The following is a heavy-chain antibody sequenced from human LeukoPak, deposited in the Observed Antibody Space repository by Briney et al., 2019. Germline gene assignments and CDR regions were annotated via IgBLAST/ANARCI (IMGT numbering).Heavy chain of an antibody. J-gene: IGHJ4*02. CDR3: AKDDHVGAPFDY. V-gene: IGHV3-53*01. CDR1: GFIAGYNY. CDR2: IYRGDT. D-gene: IGHD1-26*01. Sequence: GGSLRLSCEVSGFIAGYNYMSWVRQAPGKGLEWVSVIYRGDTYYADSVKGRFTISRDDSKNTVFLQMNNLRAEDTAVYYCAKDDHVGAPFDYWGQGTLVTVSS.